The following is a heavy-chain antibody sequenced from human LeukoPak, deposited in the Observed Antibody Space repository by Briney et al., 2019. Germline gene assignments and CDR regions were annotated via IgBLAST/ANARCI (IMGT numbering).Heavy chain of an antibody. CDR3: AQATAGRYEH. Sequence: GGSLRLSCAASGFTFSTYAMNWVRQAPGTGLEWVSAIGKSGETTYYADSVKGRFTISRDNSKNTLYLQLNSLRADDTAVFYCAQATAGRYEHWGQGTLVTVSS. D-gene: IGHD3-9*01. V-gene: IGHV3-23*01. J-gene: IGHJ1*01. CDR1: GFTFSTYA. CDR2: IGKSGETT.